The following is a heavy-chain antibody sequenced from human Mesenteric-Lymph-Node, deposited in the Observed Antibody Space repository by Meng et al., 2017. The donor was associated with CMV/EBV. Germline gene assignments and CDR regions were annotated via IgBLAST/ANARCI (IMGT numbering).Heavy chain of an antibody. D-gene: IGHD2-2*01. CDR1: GFTFSSYW. Sequence: LSLTCAASGFTFSSYWMSWVRQAPGKGLEWVANIKQDGSEKYYVDSVKGRFTISRDNAKNSLYLQMNSLRAEDTAVYYCAREIVVVPAITLVAFYYYYGMDVWGQGTTVTVSS. J-gene: IGHJ6*02. CDR3: AREIVVVPAITLVAFYYYYGMDV. V-gene: IGHV3-7*01. CDR2: IKQDGSEK.